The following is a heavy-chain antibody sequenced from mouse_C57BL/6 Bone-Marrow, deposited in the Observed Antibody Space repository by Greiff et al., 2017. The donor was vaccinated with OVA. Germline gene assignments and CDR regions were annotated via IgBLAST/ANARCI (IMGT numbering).Heavy chain of an antibody. CDR3: ARPAKGYWYFDV. D-gene: IGHD3-2*02. J-gene: IGHJ1*03. CDR1: GYAFSSSW. CDR2: IYPGDGDT. V-gene: IGHV1-82*01. Sequence: QVQLKESGPELVKPGASVKISCKASGYAFSSSWMNWVKQRPGKGLEWIGRIYPGDGDTNYNGKFKGKATLTADKSSSTAYMQLSSLTSEDSAVYFCARPAKGYWYFDVWGTGTTVTVSS.